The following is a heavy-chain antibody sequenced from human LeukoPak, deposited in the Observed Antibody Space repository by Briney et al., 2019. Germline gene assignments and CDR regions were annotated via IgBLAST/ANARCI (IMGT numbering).Heavy chain of an antibody. J-gene: IGHJ4*02. CDR1: GGSISSSSYY. CDR2: IYYSGST. V-gene: IGHV4-39*01. D-gene: IGHD3-22*01. Sequence: SETLSLTCTVSGGSISSSSYYWGWVRQPPGKGLGWIGSIYYSGSTYYNPSLKSRVTISVDTSKNQFSLKLSSVTAADTAVYYCARHDDSSGYYYSREGDYFDYWGQGTLVTVSS. CDR3: ARHDDSSGYYYSREGDYFDY.